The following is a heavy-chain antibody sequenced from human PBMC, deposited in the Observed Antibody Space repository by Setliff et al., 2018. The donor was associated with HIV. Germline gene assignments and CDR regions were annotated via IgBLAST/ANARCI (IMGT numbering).Heavy chain of an antibody. CDR3: ARRPDSGFYYSPLLNNWYFDL. CDR2: ISTSGST. D-gene: IGHD3-22*01. Sequence: SETLSLTCIVSGASISTYSWSWIRQSPGKGLECIGYISTSGSTNYNPSLKSRVTISLDTSKNQFSLKLTSVTAADTAVYYCARRPDSGFYYSPLLNNWYFDLWGPGTLVTVSS. V-gene: IGHV4-4*09. CDR1: GASISTYS. J-gene: IGHJ2*01.